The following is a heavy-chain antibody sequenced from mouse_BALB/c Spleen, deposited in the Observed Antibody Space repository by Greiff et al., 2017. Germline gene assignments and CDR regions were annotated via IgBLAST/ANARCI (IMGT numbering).Heavy chain of an antibody. CDR1: GFTFNTYA. Sequence: EVMLVESGGGLVQPKGSLKLSCAASGFTFNTYAMNWVRQAPGKGLEWVARIRSKSNNYATYYADSVKDRFTISRDDSQSMLYLQMNNLKTEDTAMYYCVRHGYDVGNWGQGTLVTVSA. CDR3: VRHGYDVGN. D-gene: IGHD2-2*01. V-gene: IGHV10-1*02. J-gene: IGHJ3*01. CDR2: IRSKSNNYAT.